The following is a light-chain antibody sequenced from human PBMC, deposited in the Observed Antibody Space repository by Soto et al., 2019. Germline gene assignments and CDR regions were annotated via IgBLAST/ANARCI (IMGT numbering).Light chain of an antibody. CDR1: QSISSY. V-gene: IGKV1-39*01. CDR2: AAS. J-gene: IGKJ4*01. Sequence: DIQMTQSPSSLSASVGDRVTITCRASQSISSYLNWYQQKPGKAPKLLIYAASSLQSGVPSRFSGSGSGPDFPLTTSSLQPDDFATYYCQQSYSTLTFCGGTKVEIK. CDR3: QQSYSTLT.